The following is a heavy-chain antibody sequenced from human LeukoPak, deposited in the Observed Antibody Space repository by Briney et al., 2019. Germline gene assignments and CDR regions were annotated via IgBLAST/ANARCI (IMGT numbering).Heavy chain of an antibody. J-gene: IGHJ4*02. CDR3: ARLRDPGPIAARSYFDY. D-gene: IGHD6-6*01. CDR2: IKQDGSEK. V-gene: IGHV3-7*01. Sequence: GGSLRLSCVASGFTFSSYWMSWVRQAPGKGLEWVANIKQDGSEKYYVDSVKGRFTISRDNAKNSLYLQMNSLRAEDTAVYYCARLRDPGPIAARSYFDYWGQGTLVTVSS. CDR1: GFTFSSYW.